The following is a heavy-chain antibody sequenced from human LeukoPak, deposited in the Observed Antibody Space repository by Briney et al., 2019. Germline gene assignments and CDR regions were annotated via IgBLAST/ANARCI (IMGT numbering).Heavy chain of an antibody. D-gene: IGHD2-8*01. CDR1: RFAFNNYI. CDR3: AKRVWGFTVPET. Sequence: GGSLRLSCAASRFAFNNYIMNWVRQPPAKGLEWVSSITDNGDATYYADSLQGRFTISSDNSKNTLYPQMISLIAAETAVFYCAKRVWGFTVPETRGQGTPGT. V-gene: IGHV3-23*01. CDR2: ITDNGDAT. J-gene: IGHJ1*01.